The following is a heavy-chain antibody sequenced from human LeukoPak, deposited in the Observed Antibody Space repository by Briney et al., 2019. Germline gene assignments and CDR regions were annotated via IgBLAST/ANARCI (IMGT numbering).Heavy chain of an antibody. CDR1: GFTFSTYP. CDR2: IGSGGTT. D-gene: IGHD1-26*01. V-gene: IGHV3-23*01. CDR3: AIRGSPNAFDM. Sequence: GGSLRLSCAASGFTFSTYPMSWVRQAPGKGLEWDSAIGSGGTTYYSDSVKGRFTISRDNSKNTLYLQMNGLSAEDTAVYYCAIRGSPNAFDMWGQGTMVTVSS. J-gene: IGHJ3*02.